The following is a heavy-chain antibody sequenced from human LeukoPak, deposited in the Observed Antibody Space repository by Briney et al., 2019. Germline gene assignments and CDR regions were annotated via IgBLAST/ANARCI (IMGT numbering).Heavy chain of an antibody. V-gene: IGHV1-69*05. CDR1: GGTFSSYA. CDR2: IIPIFGTA. D-gene: IGHD3-22*01. Sequence: SVKVSCKASGGTFSSYAISWVRQAPGQGLEWMGRIIPIFGTANYAQKFQGRVTITTDESTSTAYMELSSLRSEDTAVYYCARAGSYYYDSSGYYYWGRGTLVTISS. CDR3: ARAGSYYYDSSGYYY. J-gene: IGHJ4*02.